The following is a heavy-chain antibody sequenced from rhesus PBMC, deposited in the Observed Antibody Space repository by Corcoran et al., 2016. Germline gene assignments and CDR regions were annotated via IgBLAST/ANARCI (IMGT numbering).Heavy chain of an antibody. D-gene: IGHD5-42*01. CDR3: ARYEGYSGYHDY. CDR2: IYGGSGST. J-gene: IGHJ4*01. Sequence: QVQLQESGPGLVKPSETLSLTCAVSGGSISSNYWRWIRQPPGKGLEWIGYIYGGSGSTSYNPSLKSRVTISTDTSKNQFSLKLSSVTAADTAVYYCARYEGYSGYHDYWGQGVLVTVSS. V-gene: IGHV4-147*01. CDR1: GGSISSNY.